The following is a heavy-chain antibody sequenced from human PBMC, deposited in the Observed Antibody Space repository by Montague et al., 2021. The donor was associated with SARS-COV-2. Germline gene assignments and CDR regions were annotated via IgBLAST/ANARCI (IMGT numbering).Heavy chain of an antibody. CDR1: GGSFSDYY. Sequence: SETLSLTCAVYGGSFSDYYWSWIRQSPGKGLEWIGEMHQSGATNYNPSLKSRATISVDTPNSQLSLRLNSVTAADMAVYYCAGRRGVLYHLDIWGQGTMVTVSS. CDR2: MHQSGAT. D-gene: IGHD2-8*01. V-gene: IGHV4-34*01. J-gene: IGHJ4*02. CDR3: AGRRGVLYHLDI.